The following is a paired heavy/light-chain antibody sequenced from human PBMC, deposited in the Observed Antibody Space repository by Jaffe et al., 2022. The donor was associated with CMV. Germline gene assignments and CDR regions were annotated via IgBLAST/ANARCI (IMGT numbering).Light chain of an antibody. CDR2: KDS. J-gene: IGLJ3*02. CDR1: ALPKQY. Sequence: SYELTQPPSVSVSPGQTARITCSGDALPKQYAYWYQQKPGQAPVLVIYKDSERPSGIPERFSGSSSGTTVTLTISGVQAEDEADYYCQSADSSGTYEVFGGGTKLTVL. V-gene: IGLV3-25*03. CDR3: QSADSSGTYEV.
Heavy chain of an antibody. Sequence: QITLKESGPTLVKPTQTLTLTCTFSGFSLSTSGVGVGWIRQPPGKALEWLALIYWDDDKRYSPSLKSRLTITKDTSKNQVVLTMTNMDPVDTATYYCAHRLGEGDSSGYYWGVFDYWGQGTLVTVSS. J-gene: IGHJ4*02. CDR3: AHRLGEGDSSGYYWGVFDY. CDR1: GFSLSTSGVG. D-gene: IGHD3-22*01. CDR2: IYWDDDK. V-gene: IGHV2-5*02.